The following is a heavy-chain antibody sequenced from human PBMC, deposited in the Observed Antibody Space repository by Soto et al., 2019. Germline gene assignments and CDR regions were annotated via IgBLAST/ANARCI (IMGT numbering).Heavy chain of an antibody. D-gene: IGHD3-10*01. CDR2: IYYSGST. Sequence: QVQLQESGPGLVKPSQTLSLTCTVSGGSISSGGYYWSWIRQHPGKGLAWIGYIYYSGSTYYNPSPKSRVTISVATSKNQFSLELSSVTAADTAVYYCARGVTMVRGVIHTPYFDYWGQGTLVTVSS. CDR3: ARGVTMVRGVIHTPYFDY. J-gene: IGHJ4*02. V-gene: IGHV4-31*03. CDR1: GGSISSGGYY.